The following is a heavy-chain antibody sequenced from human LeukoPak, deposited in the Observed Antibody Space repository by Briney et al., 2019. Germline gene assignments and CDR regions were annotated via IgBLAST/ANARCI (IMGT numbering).Heavy chain of an antibody. CDR2: IYYSGST. V-gene: IGHV4-59*01. Sequence: SETLSLTCTVSGGSLSSYYWSWIRQPPGKGLEWIGYIYYSGSTNYNPSLKSRVTISVDTSKNQFSLKLSSVTAADTAVYYCARVDCSSTSCYPLDWGQGTLVTVSS. CDR1: GGSLSSYY. J-gene: IGHJ4*02. CDR3: ARVDCSSTSCYPLD. D-gene: IGHD2-2*01.